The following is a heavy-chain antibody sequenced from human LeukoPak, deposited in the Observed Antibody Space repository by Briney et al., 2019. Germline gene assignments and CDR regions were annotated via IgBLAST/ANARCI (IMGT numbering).Heavy chain of an antibody. CDR3: ATPLYSSGCPDY. CDR2: INPNGGSR. Sequence: ASVKVSCKASRYTFTSYYMHWARQAPGQGLEWMGIINPNGGSRSYAQKFQGRVTMTRDTSTSTVYMDLSSLRSEDTAVYYCATPLYSSGCPDYWGQGTLVTVSS. D-gene: IGHD6-19*01. J-gene: IGHJ4*02. V-gene: IGHV1-46*01. CDR1: RYTFTSYY.